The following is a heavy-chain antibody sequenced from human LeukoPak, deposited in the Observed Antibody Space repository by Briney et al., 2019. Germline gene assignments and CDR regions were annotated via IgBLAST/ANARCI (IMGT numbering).Heavy chain of an antibody. CDR2: IHHRGTT. Sequence: SETLSLTCIVSGGSISTNTYYWGWIRLPPGKGLEWIGEIHHRGTTYYNPSLRSRVTISVDTSKSQFSLKLNSVTAADTAVYYCARPYSSGWSGAFDIWGQGTMVTVSS. CDR1: GGSISTNTYY. D-gene: IGHD6-19*01. CDR3: ARPYSSGWSGAFDI. J-gene: IGHJ3*02. V-gene: IGHV4-39*07.